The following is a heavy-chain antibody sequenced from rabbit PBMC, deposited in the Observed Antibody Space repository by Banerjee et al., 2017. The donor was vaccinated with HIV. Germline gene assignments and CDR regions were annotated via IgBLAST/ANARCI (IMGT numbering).Heavy chain of an antibody. CDR3: ARGSSPDWSIFDL. CDR2: IDAGSSSST. V-gene: IGHV1S40*01. D-gene: IGHD1-1*01. J-gene: IGHJ4*01. Sequence: QSLEESGGGLVQPEGSLTLTCTASGFSFSGTYYMCWVRQAPGKGLEWIACIDAGSSSSTWYASWAKGRFTISKTSSSPVTLQLTSLTAADTATYFCARGSSPDWSIFDLWGPGTLVTVS. CDR1: GFSFSGTYY.